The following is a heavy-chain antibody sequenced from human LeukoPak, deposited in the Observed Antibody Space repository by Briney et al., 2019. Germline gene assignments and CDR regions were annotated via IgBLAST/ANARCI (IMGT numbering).Heavy chain of an antibody. D-gene: IGHD6-13*01. CDR3: ASAGAAAGTVDY. CDR2: FYYRGST. Sequence: SETLSLTCTVSGGSISSSSYYWGWIRQPPGKGLEWIGSFYYRGSTYYNPSLKSRVTISVDTSKNQFSLKLSSVTAADTAVYYCASAGAAAGTVDYWGQGTLVTVSS. V-gene: IGHV4-39*01. J-gene: IGHJ4*02. CDR1: GGSISSSSYY.